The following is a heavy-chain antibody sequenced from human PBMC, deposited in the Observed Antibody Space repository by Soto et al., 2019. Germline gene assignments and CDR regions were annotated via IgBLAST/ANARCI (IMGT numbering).Heavy chain of an antibody. CDR1: GFNFSSDG. CDR2: ISINGGST. D-gene: IGHD3-22*01. V-gene: IGHV3-64D*06. J-gene: IGHJ4*02. CDR3: VKGEFYYDSSAYYPFDS. Sequence: GGALRVSCSAAGFNFSSDGRHWVRQAPGKGLEYVSSISINGGSTHYADSVTGRFTIARDNSRNTHYLQMSSLRADDTAVYYCVKGEFYYDSSAYYPFDSWGQGTLVTVSS.